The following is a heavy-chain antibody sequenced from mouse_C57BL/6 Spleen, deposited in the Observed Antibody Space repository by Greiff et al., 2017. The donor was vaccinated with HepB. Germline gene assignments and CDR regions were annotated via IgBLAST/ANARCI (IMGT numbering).Heavy chain of an antibody. CDR1: GFTFSSYA. D-gene: IGHD1-1*01. Sequence: EVQLVESGGGLVKPGGSLKLSCAASGFTFSSYAMSWVRQTPEKRLEWVATISDGGSYTYYPDNVKGRFTISRDNAKNNLYLQMSHLKSEDTAMYYCARDPAITTVVATGYFDYWGQGTTLTVSS. J-gene: IGHJ2*01. CDR2: ISDGGSYT. V-gene: IGHV5-4*01. CDR3: ARDPAITTVVATGYFDY.